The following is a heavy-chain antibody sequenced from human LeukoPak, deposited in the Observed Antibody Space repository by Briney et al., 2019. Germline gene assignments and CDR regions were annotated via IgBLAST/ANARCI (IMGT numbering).Heavy chain of an antibody. V-gene: IGHV4-59*01. Sequence: MASETLSLTCTVSGGSISSYYWSWIRQPPGKGLEWIGYIYYSGSTNYNPSLKSRVTILVDTSKNQFSLKLSSVTAADTAVYYCARQTRYCSSTSCYYWFDPWGQGTLVTVSS. CDR3: ARQTRYCSSTSCYYWFDP. D-gene: IGHD2-2*01. J-gene: IGHJ5*02. CDR2: IYYSGST. CDR1: GGSISSYY.